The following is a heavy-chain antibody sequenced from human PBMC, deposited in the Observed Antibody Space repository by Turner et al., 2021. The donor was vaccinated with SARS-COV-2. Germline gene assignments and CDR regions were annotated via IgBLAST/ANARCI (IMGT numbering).Heavy chain of an antibody. CDR2: IYYSGST. V-gene: IGHV4-30-4*01. CDR1: GGSISSDDYY. Sequence: QVQLQESGPGLVKPSQTLSLTCSVSGGSISSDDYYWSWIRQPPGKGLEWIGYIYYSGSTYYNPSIKSRVTISVDTSKNQFSLRLSSVTAADTAVYYCARVLGYCSGVNCYPDYWGQGTLVTVSS. J-gene: IGHJ4*02. CDR3: ARVLGYCSGVNCYPDY. D-gene: IGHD2-15*01.